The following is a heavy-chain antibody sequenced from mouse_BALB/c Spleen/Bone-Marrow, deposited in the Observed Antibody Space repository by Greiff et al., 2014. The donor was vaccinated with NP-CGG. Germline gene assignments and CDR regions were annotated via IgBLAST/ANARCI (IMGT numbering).Heavy chain of an antibody. Sequence: DVILVESGRGLVKTGGSVKLSCAASGFTFSDYYIYWVQQTQGKSLEWVATISCCGNYSYYPDRVKGRFTITRDNAKNKLYLQMSSLKSEDTAMYYCARARMRYGAMDYWGQGTSVTVFS. CDR3: ARARMRYGAMDY. J-gene: IGHJ4*01. D-gene: IGHD2-10*02. CDR2: ISCCGNYS. V-gene: IGHV5-4*02. CDR1: GFTFSDYY.